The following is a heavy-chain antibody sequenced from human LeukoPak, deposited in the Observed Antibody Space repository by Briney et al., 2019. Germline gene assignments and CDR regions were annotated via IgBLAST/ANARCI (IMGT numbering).Heavy chain of an antibody. Sequence: GGSLRLSCAASGFTCSSYSMNWVRQAPGKGLEWDSTIISSNSDFYYAYSGRGRITITTAKANKSMYLQMISLRAEDTAVYYCAGPRGNWYIFDYWGQGTLVTVSS. D-gene: IGHD1-1*01. CDR2: IISSNSDF. J-gene: IGHJ4*02. V-gene: IGHV3-21*01. CDR3: AGPRGNWYIFDY. CDR1: GFTCSSYS.